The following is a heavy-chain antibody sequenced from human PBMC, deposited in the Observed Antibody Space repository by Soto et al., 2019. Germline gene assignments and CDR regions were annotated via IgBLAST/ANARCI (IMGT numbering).Heavy chain of an antibody. Sequence: PGGSLRLSCVASGFTFSTDSMNWVRQAPGKGLEWVAHISTSGATRYYADSVKGRFTISRDNSKNTLYLQMNSLRAEDTAVYYCAKSVYNWNDGFFDYWGQGTLVTVS. CDR1: GFTFSTDS. J-gene: IGHJ4*02. CDR2: ISTSGATR. D-gene: IGHD1-1*01. V-gene: IGHV3-48*01. CDR3: AKSVYNWNDGFFDY.